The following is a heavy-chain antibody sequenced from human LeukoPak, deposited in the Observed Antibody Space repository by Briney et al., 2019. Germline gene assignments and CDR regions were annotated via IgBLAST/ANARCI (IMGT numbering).Heavy chain of an antibody. CDR3: VRDKGGRSGAIYYDAFDV. D-gene: IGHD1-26*01. CDR1: GFTFSSYA. J-gene: IGHJ3*01. Sequence: GGSLRLSCAASGFTFSSYAMSWVRQAPGKGLEWVANIGQGGSTKYYVDSLKGRFTISRDNAKNSLYLQMNSLRAEDTAVYYCVRDKGGRSGAIYYDAFDVWGQGTMVTVSS. CDR2: IGQGGSTK. V-gene: IGHV3-7*01.